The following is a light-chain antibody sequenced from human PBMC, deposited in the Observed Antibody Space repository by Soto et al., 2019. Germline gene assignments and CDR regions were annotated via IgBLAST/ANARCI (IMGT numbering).Light chain of an antibody. J-gene: IGLJ1*01. Sequence: SGLTQPRSVSGSPGQSVTISCTGTSSDVGGYNYVSWYQQHPGKAPKLMIYDVSKRPSGVPDRFSGSKSGNTASLTISGLQAEDEADYYCCSYAGSYTSLYVFGTGTKVTVL. CDR2: DVS. CDR3: CSYAGSYTSLYV. V-gene: IGLV2-11*01. CDR1: SSDVGGYNY.